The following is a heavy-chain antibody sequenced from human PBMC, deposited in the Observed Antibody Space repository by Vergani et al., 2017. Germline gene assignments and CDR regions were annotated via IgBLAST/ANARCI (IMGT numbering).Heavy chain of an antibody. V-gene: IGHV1-8*01. CDR1: GYTFTSYD. CDR2: MNPNSGNT. CDR3: ARVMYSSGWYANDAFDI. Sequence: QVQLVQSGAEVKKPGASVKVSCKASGYTFTSYDIHWVRQATGQGLEWMGWMNPNSGNTGYAQKLQGRVTMTRNTSISTAYMELSSLRSEDTAVYYCARVMYSSGWYANDAFDIWGQGTMVTVSS. D-gene: IGHD6-19*01. J-gene: IGHJ3*02.